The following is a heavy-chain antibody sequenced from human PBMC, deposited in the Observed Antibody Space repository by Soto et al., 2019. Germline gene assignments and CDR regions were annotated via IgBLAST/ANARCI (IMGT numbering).Heavy chain of an antibody. CDR2: IIPIFGTA. CDR3: ARGTGYCSSTSCREDYYYYYGMDV. Sequence: EASVKVSCKASGGTFSSYAISWVRQAPGQGLEWMGGIIPIFGTANYAQKFQGRVTITADESTSTAYMELSSLRSEDTAVYYCARGTGYCSSTSCREDYYYYYGMDVWGQGTTVTVSS. D-gene: IGHD2-2*01. CDR1: GGTFSSYA. V-gene: IGHV1-69*13. J-gene: IGHJ6*02.